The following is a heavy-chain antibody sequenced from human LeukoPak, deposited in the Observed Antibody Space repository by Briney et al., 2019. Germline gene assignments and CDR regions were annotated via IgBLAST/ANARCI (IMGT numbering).Heavy chain of an antibody. Sequence: PGGSLRLSRAASGFTFTNAWMSWVRQAPGKGREWVGRIKSKTDGGTTDYAAPVKGRFFISRDDSKNTLFLQMNSLKTEDTAVYYCTTGPPGQNDYWGQGTLVTVSS. CDR2: IKSKTDGGTT. CDR1: GFTFTNAW. CDR3: TTGPPGQNDY. D-gene: IGHD2-8*02. J-gene: IGHJ4*02. V-gene: IGHV3-15*01.